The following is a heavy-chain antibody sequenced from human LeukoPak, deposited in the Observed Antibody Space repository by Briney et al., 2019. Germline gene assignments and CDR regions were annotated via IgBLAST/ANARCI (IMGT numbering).Heavy chain of an antibody. CDR2: IKQDGSER. Sequence: GGSLRLSCVVSGLIFGDCWMSWVRQAPGKGLEWVANIKQDGSERYYVDSVKGRFTISRDNAKNSVYLQMNSLRADDTGVYYCARGRRLHYYDSSGPLGYDYHSMDVWGQGTTVIVSS. D-gene: IGHD3-22*01. CDR1: GLIFGDCW. CDR3: ARGRRLHYYDSSGPLGYDYHSMDV. J-gene: IGHJ6*02. V-gene: IGHV3-7*01.